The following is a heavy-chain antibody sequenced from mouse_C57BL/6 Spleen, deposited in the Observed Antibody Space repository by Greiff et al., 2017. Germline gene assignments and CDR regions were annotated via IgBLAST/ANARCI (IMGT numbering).Heavy chain of an antibody. J-gene: IGHJ1*03. CDR1: GYTFTGYW. CDR2: ILPGSGST. D-gene: IGHD1-1*01. Sequence: VKLQESGAELMKPGASVKLSCKATGYTFTGYWIEWVKQRPGHGLEWIGEILPGSGSTNYNEKFKGKATFTADTSSNTAYMQLSSLTTDASAIYYCAYYGSSPYWYFDVWGTGTTVTVSS. V-gene: IGHV1-9*01. CDR3: AYYGSSPYWYFDV.